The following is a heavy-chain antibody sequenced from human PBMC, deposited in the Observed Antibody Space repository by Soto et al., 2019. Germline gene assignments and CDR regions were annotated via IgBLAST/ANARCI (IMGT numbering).Heavy chain of an antibody. D-gene: IGHD6-19*01. Sequence: QVQLVESGGGVVQPGRSLRLSCAASGFTFSSYGMHWVRQAPGKGLEWVAVISYDGSNKYYADSVKGRFTISRDNSMNTLYLQMNSLRAEDTAVYYCAKDRGGSGWYYFDYWGQGTLVTVSS. V-gene: IGHV3-30*18. CDR1: GFTFSSYG. CDR2: ISYDGSNK. CDR3: AKDRGGSGWYYFDY. J-gene: IGHJ4*02.